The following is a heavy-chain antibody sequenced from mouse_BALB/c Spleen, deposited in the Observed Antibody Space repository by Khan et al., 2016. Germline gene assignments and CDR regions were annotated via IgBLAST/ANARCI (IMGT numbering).Heavy chain of an antibody. D-gene: IGHD2-4*01. CDR2: IDPANGNT. CDR1: GFNIKDTY. J-gene: IGHJ3*01. Sequence: VQLQQSGAELVKPGASVKLSCTASGFNIKDTYMHWVKQRHEQGLEWIGRIDPANGNTKYDPKFQGKATITADTSSNTAYLQLSSLTSEDTAVCYSARSPYDYDVGFAYWGQGTLVTVSA. CDR3: ARSPYDYDVGFAY. V-gene: IGHV14-3*02.